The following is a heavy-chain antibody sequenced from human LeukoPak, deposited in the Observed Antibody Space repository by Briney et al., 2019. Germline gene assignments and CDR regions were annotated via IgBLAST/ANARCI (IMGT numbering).Heavy chain of an antibody. D-gene: IGHD3-10*01. Sequence: SGGSLRLSCAASGFTFSSYTMNWVRQAPGKGLEWVSYISSSSNTIYYADSVKGRFTVSRDNAKNSLYLQMNSLRAEDTAVYCCARWALYYNYYMDVWGKGTTVTVSS. J-gene: IGHJ6*03. CDR2: ISSSSNTI. CDR1: GFTFSSYT. V-gene: IGHV3-48*01. CDR3: ARWALYYNYYMDV.